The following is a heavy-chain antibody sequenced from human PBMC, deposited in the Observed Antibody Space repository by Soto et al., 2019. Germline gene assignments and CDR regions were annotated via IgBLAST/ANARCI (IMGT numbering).Heavy chain of an antibody. J-gene: IGHJ5*02. V-gene: IGHV4-59*01. CDR1: GGSISSYY. Sequence: QVQLQESGPGLVKPSETLSLTCTVSGGSISSYYWSWIRQPPGKGLEWIGYIYYSGSTNYNPSLKSRVTISVDTSKNQFSLKLSSVAAADTAVYYCARASQRLFPGWFDPWGQGTLVTVSS. D-gene: IGHD2-21*01. CDR2: IYYSGST. CDR3: ARASQRLFPGWFDP.